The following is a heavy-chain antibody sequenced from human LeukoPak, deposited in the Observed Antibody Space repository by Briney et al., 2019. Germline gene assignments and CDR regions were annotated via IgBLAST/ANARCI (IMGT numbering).Heavy chain of an antibody. CDR2: IYYSGST. CDR3: AGFPTTVTTVIYYYGMDV. V-gene: IGHV4-59*08. J-gene: IGHJ6*02. D-gene: IGHD4-17*01. Sequence: PSETLSLTCTVSGGSISSYYWSWIRQPPGKGLEWIGYIYYSGSTNYNPSLKSRVTISVDTSKNQFSLKLSSVTAADTAVYYCAGFPTTVTTVIYYYGMDVWGQGTTVTVSS. CDR1: GGSISSYY.